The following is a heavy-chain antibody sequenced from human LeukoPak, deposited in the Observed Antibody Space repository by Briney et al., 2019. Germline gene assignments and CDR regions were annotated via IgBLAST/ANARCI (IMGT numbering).Heavy chain of an antibody. CDR1: GFTVSSNY. CDR3: ARDGLTGGDYSSH. D-gene: IGHD4-11*01. CDR2: IYSGGST. Sequence: GGSLRLSCAVAGFTVSSNYMSWVRQAPGKGLEWASVIYSGGSTYYADSVKGRFTISRDNSKNTLYLQMNSLRAEDTAIYYCARDGLTGGDYSSHWGQETLVTVSS. V-gene: IGHV3-53*01. J-gene: IGHJ4*02.